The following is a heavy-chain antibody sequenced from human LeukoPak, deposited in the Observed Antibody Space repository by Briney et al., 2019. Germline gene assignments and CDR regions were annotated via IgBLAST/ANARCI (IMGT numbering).Heavy chain of an antibody. J-gene: IGHJ5*02. D-gene: IGHD3-10*01. Sequence: ASVKVSCKASGYIFTSYGISWVRQAPGQGLEWMGWISAYNGNTNYAQKLQGRVTMTTDTSTSTAYMELRSLRSDDTAVYYCARDLAGYYGSGDSDNWFDPWGQGTLVTVSS. V-gene: IGHV1-18*01. CDR1: GYIFTSYG. CDR3: ARDLAGYYGSGDSDNWFDP. CDR2: ISAYNGNT.